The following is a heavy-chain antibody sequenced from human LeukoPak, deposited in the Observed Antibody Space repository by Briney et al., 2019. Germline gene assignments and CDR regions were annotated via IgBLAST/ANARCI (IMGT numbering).Heavy chain of an antibody. J-gene: IGHJ4*02. V-gene: IGHV4-59*01. D-gene: IGHD4-17*01. CDR1: GGSISSYY. CDR2: IYYSGST. Sequence: PSETLSLTCTVSGGSISSYYWSWIRQPPGKGLEWIGYIYYSGSTNYNPSLKSRVTISVDTSKNQFSLKLSSATAADTAVYYCARFDYGDDGDFFDYWGQGTLVTVSS. CDR3: ARFDYGDDGDFFDY.